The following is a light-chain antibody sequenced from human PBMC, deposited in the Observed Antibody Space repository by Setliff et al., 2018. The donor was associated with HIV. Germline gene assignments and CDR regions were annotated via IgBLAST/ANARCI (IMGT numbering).Light chain of an antibody. CDR3: QSYDSSLSGYV. CDR2: EVS. CDR1: ISDVGGFNY. J-gene: IGLJ1*01. Sequence: QSALTQPASVSGSPGQSITISCTGTISDVGGFNYVSWYQQHPGKAPKLMIYEVSNRPSWISNRFSGSKSANTASLTISGLQAEDEADYYCQSYDSSLSGYVFGTGTKVTVL. V-gene: IGLV2-14*01.